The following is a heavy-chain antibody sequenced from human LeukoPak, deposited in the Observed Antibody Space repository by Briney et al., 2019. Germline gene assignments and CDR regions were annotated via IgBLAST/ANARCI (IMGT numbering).Heavy chain of an antibody. CDR2: IYYSGST. Sequence: SETLSLTCTVSGGSISSSSYYWGWIRQPPGKGLEWIGSIYYSGSTYYNPSLKSRVTISVDTSKNQFSLKLSSVTAADTAVYYCARQDDSSGYYYGAFDIWGQGTMVTVSS. V-gene: IGHV4-39*01. CDR3: ARQDDSSGYYYGAFDI. D-gene: IGHD3-22*01. CDR1: GGSISSSSYY. J-gene: IGHJ3*02.